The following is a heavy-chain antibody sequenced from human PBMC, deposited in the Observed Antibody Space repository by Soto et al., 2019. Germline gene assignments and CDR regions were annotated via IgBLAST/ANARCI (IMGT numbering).Heavy chain of an antibody. J-gene: IGHJ4*02. CDR3: AREGLVPAATPWFDY. D-gene: IGHD2-2*02. Sequence: QVQLVESGGGVVQPGRSLRLSCAASGFTFSSYAMHWVRQAPGKGLEWVAVISYDGSNKYYADSVKGRFTISRDNSKNTLYLQMNNLRAEDTAVYYCAREGLVPAATPWFDYWGQGTLVTVSS. CDR2: ISYDGSNK. V-gene: IGHV3-30-3*01. CDR1: GFTFSSYA.